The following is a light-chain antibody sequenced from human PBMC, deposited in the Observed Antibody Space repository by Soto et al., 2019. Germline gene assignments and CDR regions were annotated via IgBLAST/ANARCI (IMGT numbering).Light chain of an antibody. CDR3: QQYNSYVT. Sequence: DIQMTQSPSTLSASVGDRVTITCRASQSISSWLAWYQQKPGKAPKLLIYDASSLDSGVPSRFSGSGSGTEFTLTISSLQPDDFATYYCQQYNSYVTFGGGTKVDIK. J-gene: IGKJ4*01. V-gene: IGKV1-5*01. CDR1: QSISSW. CDR2: DAS.